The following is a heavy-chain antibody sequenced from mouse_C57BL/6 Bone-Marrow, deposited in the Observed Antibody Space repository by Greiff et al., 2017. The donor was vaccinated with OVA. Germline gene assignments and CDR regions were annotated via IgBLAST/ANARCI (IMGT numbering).Heavy chain of an antibody. CDR2: IYPGSGST. Sequence: QVQLQQPGAELVKPGASVKMSCKASGYTFTSYWITWVKQRPGQGLEWIGDIYPGSGSTNYNEKFKSKATLTVDTSYSTAYMQLCSLTSEDSAVYYCADYDYDEGAMDYWGQGTSVTVSS. D-gene: IGHD2-4*01. J-gene: IGHJ4*01. CDR3: ADYDYDEGAMDY. CDR1: GYTFTSYW. V-gene: IGHV1-55*01.